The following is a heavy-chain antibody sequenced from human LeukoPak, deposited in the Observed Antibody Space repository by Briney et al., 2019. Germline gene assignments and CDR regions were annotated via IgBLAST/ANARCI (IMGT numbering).Heavy chain of an antibody. CDR1: GFPFSTYS. D-gene: IGHD1-26*01. V-gene: IGHV3-48*01. Sequence: GGSLRLSCVTSGFPFSTYSMNWVRQAPGKGLEWLSYITSTSDTIYYADSVKGRFTISRDNAKNSLYLQMNSLRAEDTAVYYCASFPWDLRPTWGQGALVSVAS. J-gene: IGHJ4*02. CDR3: ASFPWDLRPT. CDR2: ITSTSDTI.